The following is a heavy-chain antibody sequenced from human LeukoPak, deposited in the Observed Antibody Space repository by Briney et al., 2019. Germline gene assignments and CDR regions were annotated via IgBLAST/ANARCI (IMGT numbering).Heavy chain of an antibody. V-gene: IGHV1-8*01. CDR1: GYTFTSYY. Sequence: VASVKVSCKASGYTFTSYYINWVRQATGQGLEWMGWMNPNSGNTGYAQKFQCRVTMTRNTSISTAYMELSSLRSEDTAVYYCARGPRVPAAIVSYYYYYMDVWDKGTTVTVSS. CDR2: MNPNSGNT. CDR3: ARGPRVPAAIVSYYYYYMDV. D-gene: IGHD2-2*01. J-gene: IGHJ6*03.